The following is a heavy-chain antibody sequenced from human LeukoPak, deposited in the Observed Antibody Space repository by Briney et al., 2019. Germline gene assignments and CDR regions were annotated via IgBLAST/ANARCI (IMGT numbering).Heavy chain of an antibody. V-gene: IGHV3-30*04. CDR1: GFTVSSYT. D-gene: IGHD3-16*01. CDR2: TSSDGNK. Sequence: GGSLRLSCAASGFTVSSYTMHWVRQAPGKGLEWVALTSSDGNKYFADSVQGRFTISRDNSRNTVYLQLDSLRPDDTAVYYCARERGIRALYFDNWGQGTLVTVSS. CDR3: ARERGIRALYFDN. J-gene: IGHJ4*02.